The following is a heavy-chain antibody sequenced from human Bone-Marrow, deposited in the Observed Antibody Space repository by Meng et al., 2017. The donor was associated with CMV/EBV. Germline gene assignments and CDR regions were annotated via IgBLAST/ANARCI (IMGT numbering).Heavy chain of an antibody. D-gene: IGHD3-3*01. CDR3: ARELSITIFGVHYYFDY. CDR2: IYYSGTT. Sequence: GSLRLSCTVSGGSVRSGSYYWSWIRQPPGKGLEWIGYIYYSGTTNYNPSLLSRLTISVDTSENQFSLKLRSATAADTAVYYCARELSITIFGVHYYFDYWGQGTLVTVSS. J-gene: IGHJ4*02. V-gene: IGHV4-61*01. CDR1: GGSVRSGSYY.